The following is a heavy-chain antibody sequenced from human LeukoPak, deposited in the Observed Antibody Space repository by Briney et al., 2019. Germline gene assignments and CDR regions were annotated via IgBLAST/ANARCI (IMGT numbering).Heavy chain of an antibody. CDR1: GYTFTGYY. V-gene: IGHV1-2*02. D-gene: IGHD3-3*01. CDR3: ARGTQTIFGVIDY. Sequence: GASVKVSCKTSGYTFTGYYMHWVRQAPGQGLVWMGWIHPNNGGTIYARSFQGRVTMTSDTSISTAYLESNSLISDDTAMYFCARGTQTIFGVIDYWGQGTLVTVSS. CDR2: IHPNNGGT. J-gene: IGHJ4*02.